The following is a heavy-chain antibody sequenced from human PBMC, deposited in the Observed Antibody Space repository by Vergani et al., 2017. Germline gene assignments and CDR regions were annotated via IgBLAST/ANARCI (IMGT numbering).Heavy chain of an antibody. V-gene: IGHV3-23*01. Sequence: EVQLLESGGGLVQPGGSLRLSCAASGFTFSSYAMSWFPQAPGKGLEWVSAISGSGGSTYYAASVKGRFTFSRDNSKNTLYLQMNSLRAEDTAVYYCAKGTSSGWYLYYFDYWGQGTLVTVSS. CDR1: GFTFSSYA. CDR3: AKGTSSGWYLYYFDY. D-gene: IGHD6-19*01. CDR2: ISGSGGST. J-gene: IGHJ4*02.